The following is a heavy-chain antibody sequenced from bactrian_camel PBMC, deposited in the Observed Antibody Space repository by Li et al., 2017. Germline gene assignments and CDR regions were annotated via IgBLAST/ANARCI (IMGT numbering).Heavy chain of an antibody. Sequence: HVQLVESGGDSVQAGGSLRLSCAASGFTFSSVWMSWVRQAPGKGLEWVSSIFSDGTYTYYASSVKGRFTISRDNGVSTVYLQMDSLKLEDTAVYYCARDVIGGTRGQGT. V-gene: IGHV3S6*01. CDR3: ARDVIGGT. CDR2: IFSDGTYT. D-gene: IGHD1*01. CDR1: GFTFSSVW. J-gene: IGHJ6*01.